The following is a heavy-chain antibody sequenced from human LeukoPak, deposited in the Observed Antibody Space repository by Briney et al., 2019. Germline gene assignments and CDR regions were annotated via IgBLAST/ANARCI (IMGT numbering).Heavy chain of an antibody. CDR1: GFTFSSYC. D-gene: IGHD2/OR15-2a*01. V-gene: IGHV3-33*01. CDR3: ARDFLDYYYYGMDV. Sequence: PGGSLRLSCAASGFTFSSYCMQWVRQAQRKGLEWVAVIWYDGSNKYYADSVKGRFTISRDNSKNTLYLQMNSLRAEDTAVYYCARDFLDYYYYGMDVWGQGTTVTVSS. J-gene: IGHJ6*02. CDR2: IWYDGSNK.